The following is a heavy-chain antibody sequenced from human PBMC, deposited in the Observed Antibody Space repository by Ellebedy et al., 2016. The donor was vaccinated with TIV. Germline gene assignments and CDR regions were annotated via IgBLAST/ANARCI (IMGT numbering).Heavy chain of an antibody. Sequence: GGSLRLXXSASGLTLSSYATHWVRQAPGKGLEYISGITHNGAITYYADSVKGRFTISRDISKNTLFLQMSSLRPDDTAVYYCVALRGVFCWGQGTLVTVSS. J-gene: IGHJ4*02. V-gene: IGHV3-64D*06. CDR3: VALRGVFC. CDR1: GLTLSSYA. D-gene: IGHD3-10*01. CDR2: ITHNGAIT.